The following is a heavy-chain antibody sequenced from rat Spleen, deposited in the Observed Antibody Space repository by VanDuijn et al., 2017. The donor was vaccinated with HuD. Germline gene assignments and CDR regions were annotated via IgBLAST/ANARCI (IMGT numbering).Heavy chain of an antibody. D-gene: IGHD4-1*01. J-gene: IGHJ3*01. V-gene: IGHV5S23*01. Sequence: EVQLVESGGGLVQPGNSLKLSCAASGFTFSDYDMAWVRQAPTKGLEWVASITTSDAGTYYRDSVKGRFTVSRDDAKSTLYLQMDSLRSEDTATYYCTTYGGLRNWFAYWGQGTLVTVSS. CDR2: ITTSDAGT. CDR1: GFTFSDYD. CDR3: TTYGGLRNWFAY.